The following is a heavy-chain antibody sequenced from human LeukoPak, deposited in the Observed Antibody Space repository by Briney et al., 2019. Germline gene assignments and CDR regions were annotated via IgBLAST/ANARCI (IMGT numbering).Heavy chain of an antibody. D-gene: IGHD4-17*01. Sequence: SVKVSCKASGGTFSSYAISWVRQAPGQGLKWMGRIIPIFGTANYAQKFQGRVTITTDESTSTAYMELSSLRSEDTAVYYCARDLRERYGFWFDPWGQGTLVTVSS. CDR2: IIPIFGTA. J-gene: IGHJ5*02. V-gene: IGHV1-69*05. CDR1: GGTFSSYA. CDR3: ARDLRERYGFWFDP.